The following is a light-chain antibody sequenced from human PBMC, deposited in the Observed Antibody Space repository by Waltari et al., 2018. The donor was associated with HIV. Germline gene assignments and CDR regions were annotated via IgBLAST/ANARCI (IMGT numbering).Light chain of an antibody. V-gene: IGLV1-44*01. CDR2: NNK. Sequence: QSVLTQPPSASGTPGQRVTISCSGSSSNIGTNTVNWYQQLPRTAPKLLIYNNKQRPSGVPDRFSGSKSGTSASLAISGLQSEDEADYYCAAWDDGLNGPSWMFGGGTKMTVL. J-gene: IGLJ3*02. CDR1: SSNIGTNT. CDR3: AAWDDGLNGPSWM.